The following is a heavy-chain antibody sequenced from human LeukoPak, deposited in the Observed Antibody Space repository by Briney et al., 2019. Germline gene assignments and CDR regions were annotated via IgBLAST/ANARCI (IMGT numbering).Heavy chain of an antibody. CDR1: GFTFSSYG. CDR2: ISGSGGST. D-gene: IGHD1-26*01. V-gene: IGHV3-23*01. Sequence: PGGSLRLSCAASGFTFSSYGMSWVRQAPGKGLEWVSAISGSGGSTYYADSVKGRFTISRDNSKNTLYLQMNSLRAEDTAVYYCARRVGAITEFDYWGQGTLVTVSS. J-gene: IGHJ4*02. CDR3: ARRVGAITEFDY.